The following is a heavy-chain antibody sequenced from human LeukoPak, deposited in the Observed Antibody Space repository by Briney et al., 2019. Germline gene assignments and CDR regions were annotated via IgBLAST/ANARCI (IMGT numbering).Heavy chain of an antibody. CDR3: ARGPYGDHADGFDF. Sequence: SETLSLTCTVSGGSMNRFYWSWIRRSPGKGLEWIGYIYNNGKSNYNPSLKSRVSISVISSKNQFSLKMTSVTGADTAVYFCARGPYGDHADGFDFWGQGALVTVSS. CDR1: GGSMNRFY. D-gene: IGHD4-17*01. V-gene: IGHV4-59*13. CDR2: IYNNGKS. J-gene: IGHJ4*02.